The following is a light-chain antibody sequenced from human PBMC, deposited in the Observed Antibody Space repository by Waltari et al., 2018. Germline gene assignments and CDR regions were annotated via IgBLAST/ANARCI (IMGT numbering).Light chain of an antibody. V-gene: IGLV2-23*02. Sequence: QSALTQPASVSGSPGQSITIPCIGTTIYFATYNLVSGYQQHPGKATKLIVYEVNQRPAGVSNRFAVSKSGNTASLTISGLQTEDEADYYFCSYAGRNTDVFGTGTKVTVL. J-gene: IGLJ1*01. CDR3: CSYAGRNTDV. CDR1: TIYFATYNL. CDR2: EVN.